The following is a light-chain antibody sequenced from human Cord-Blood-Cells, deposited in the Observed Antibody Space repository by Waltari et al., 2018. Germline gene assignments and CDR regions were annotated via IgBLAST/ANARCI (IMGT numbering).Light chain of an antibody. V-gene: IGKV3-11*01. CDR3: QQLSNWLT. J-gene: IGKJ4*01. Sequence: EIVLPQSPATLSLSPGERATLSCRASQSVSSSLAWYQQKPGQAPRLLIYDASNRATGIPARFSGSGSGTDFTLTISSLEPEDFAVYYCQQLSNWLTFGGGTKVEIK. CDR1: QSVSSS. CDR2: DAS.